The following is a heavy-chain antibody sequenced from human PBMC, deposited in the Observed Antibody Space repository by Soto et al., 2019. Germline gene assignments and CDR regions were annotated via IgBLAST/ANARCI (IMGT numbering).Heavy chain of an antibody. CDR3: AKAPTVTETFDY. J-gene: IGHJ4*02. CDR2: INHSGST. CDR1: GGSFSGYY. Sequence: QVQLQQWGAGLLKPSETLSLTYAVYGGSFSGYYWSWIRQPPGKGLEWIGEINHSGSTNYNPSLKSRVTISVDTSKNQFSLKLSSVTAADTAVYYCAKAPTVTETFDYWGQGTLVTVSS. V-gene: IGHV4-34*01. D-gene: IGHD4-17*01.